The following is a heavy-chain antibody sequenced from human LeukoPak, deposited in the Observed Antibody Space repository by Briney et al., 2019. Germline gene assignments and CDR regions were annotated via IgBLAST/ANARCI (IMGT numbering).Heavy chain of an antibody. V-gene: IGHV3-30-3*01. CDR1: GFTFSSYA. D-gene: IGHD3-22*01. Sequence: PGGSLRLSCAASGFTFSSYAMHWVRQAPGKGLEGVAVISYDGSNKYYADSVKGRFPISRDNSKNTLYLQMNSLRAEDTAVYYCARDEGGYYDSSGYYWTSEGFDYWGQGTLVTVS. CDR3: ARDEGGYYDSSGYYWTSEGFDY. CDR2: ISYDGSNK. J-gene: IGHJ4*02.